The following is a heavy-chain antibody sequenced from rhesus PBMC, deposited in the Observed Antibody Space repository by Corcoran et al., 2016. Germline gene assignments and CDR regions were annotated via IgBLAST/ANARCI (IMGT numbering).Heavy chain of an antibody. CDR1: GGYISDDYY. D-gene: IGHD2-21*01. CDR2: IYGSGGGT. J-gene: IGHJ4*01. CDR3: ARDLVY. V-gene: IGHV4-106*01. Sequence: QVQLKESGPGLVKPSETLSLTCAVSGGYISDDYYWSWIRQPTGKGLEWIGYIYGSGGGTIYNPSLNYLVTISIDTSKNQFSLKLSSVTAADTSVYYCARDLVYWGQGVLVTVSS.